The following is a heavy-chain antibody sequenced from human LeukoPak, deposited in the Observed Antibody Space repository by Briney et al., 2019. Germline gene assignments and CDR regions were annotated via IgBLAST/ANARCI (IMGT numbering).Heavy chain of an antibody. CDR3: ARATRRQRQYYFDY. CDR2: MNPNSGNT. J-gene: IGHJ4*02. CDR1: GYTFTSYD. D-gene: IGHD6-19*01. Sequence: ASVKVSCKASGYTFTSYDINWVRQATGQGLEWMGWMNPNSGNTGYAQKFQGRVTMTRNTSISTAYMELSSLRSEDTAEYYCARATRRQRQYYFDYWGQGTLVTVSS. V-gene: IGHV1-8*01.